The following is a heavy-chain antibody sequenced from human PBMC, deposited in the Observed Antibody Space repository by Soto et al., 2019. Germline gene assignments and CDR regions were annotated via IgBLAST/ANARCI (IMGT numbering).Heavy chain of an antibody. J-gene: IGHJ6*04. CDR2: ISAYNGNT. D-gene: IGHD2-21*01. V-gene: IGHV1-18*01. CDR3: ARDRAVVLWKVDGMDV. CDR1: GYTFTSYG. Sequence: ASVKVSCKASGYTFTSYGISWVRQAPGQGLEWMGWISAYNGNTNYAQKLQGRVTMTTDTSTSTAYMELRSLRSDDTAVYYCARDRAVVLWKVDGMDVWGKGTTVTVSS.